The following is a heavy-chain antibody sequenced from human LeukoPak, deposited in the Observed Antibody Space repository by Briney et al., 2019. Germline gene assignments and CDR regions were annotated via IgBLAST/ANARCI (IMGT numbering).Heavy chain of an antibody. CDR1: GFTFSSYG. V-gene: IGHV3-30*02. CDR2: IRSDGSDK. J-gene: IGHJ4*02. D-gene: IGHD3-16*01. Sequence: GGSLRLSCVASGFTFSSYGMHWVRQAPGKGLEWVTFIRSDGSDKYYADYVKGRFTIFRDKSKNTLYLQMNSLRAEGTAVYYCAKGDGRSPGGGYWGQGTLVTVSS. CDR3: AKGDGRSPGGGY.